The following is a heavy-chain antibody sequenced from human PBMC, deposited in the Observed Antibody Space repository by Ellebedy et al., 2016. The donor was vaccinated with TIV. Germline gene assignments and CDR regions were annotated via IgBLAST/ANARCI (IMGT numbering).Heavy chain of an antibody. D-gene: IGHD6-25*01. CDR3: ARIRGQFCDY. Sequence: GGSLRLXCAASGFSFSGYSMNWVRQAPGEGLEWVSYISTSGGTIYYADSVKGRFTISRDNAGSSLYLQIDSLRAVDTAVYYCARIRGQFCDYWGQGTLVTVSS. CDR2: ISTSGGTI. V-gene: IGHV3-48*01. J-gene: IGHJ4*02. CDR1: GFSFSGYS.